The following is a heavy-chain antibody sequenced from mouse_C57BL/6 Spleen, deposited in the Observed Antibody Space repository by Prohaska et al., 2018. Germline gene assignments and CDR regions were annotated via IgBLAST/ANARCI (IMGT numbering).Heavy chain of an antibody. CDR1: GYTFTDYE. V-gene: IGHV1-15*01. J-gene: IGHJ1*03. D-gene: IGHD1-1*01. CDR2: IDPETGGT. CDR3: TDYYGSSYGYISV. Sequence: QVQMQQSGAELVRPGASVTLSCKASGYTFTDYEMHWVKQTPVPGLEWIGAIDPETGGTAYNQKFKGKAILTADKASSTAYMELRSLTSEDSAVYYCTDYYGSSYGYISVRSTGTTVTIST.